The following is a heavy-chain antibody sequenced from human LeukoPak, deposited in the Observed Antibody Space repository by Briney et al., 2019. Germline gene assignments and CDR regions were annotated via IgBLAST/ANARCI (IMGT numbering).Heavy chain of an antibody. CDR2: ISGSGGST. CDR1: GFTFSSYA. CDR3: AKDLAYSSSYDVGYFHY. V-gene: IGHV3-23*01. Sequence: PGGSLRLSCAASGFTFSSYAMSWVRQAPGKGLEWVSAISGSGGSTYYADSVKGRFTISRDNSKNTIYLQMNSLRAEDTAVYYCAKDLAYSSSYDVGYFHYWGQGTLVTVSS. J-gene: IGHJ4*02. D-gene: IGHD6-13*01.